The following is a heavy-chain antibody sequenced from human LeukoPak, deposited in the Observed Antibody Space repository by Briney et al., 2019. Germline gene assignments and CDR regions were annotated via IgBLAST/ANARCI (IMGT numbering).Heavy chain of an antibody. D-gene: IGHD3-22*01. CDR1: GYTFTSYY. CDR3: AREPRDYYDSSGYLDAFDI. J-gene: IGHJ3*02. CDR2: INPSGGST. Sequence: ASVKVSCKASGYTFTSYYMHWVRQAPGQGLEWMGIINPSGGSTSYAQKFQGRVTMTRDTSTSTVYMELSSLRSEDTAVYYCAREPRDYYDSSGYLDAFDIWGQGTMVTVSS. V-gene: IGHV1-46*01.